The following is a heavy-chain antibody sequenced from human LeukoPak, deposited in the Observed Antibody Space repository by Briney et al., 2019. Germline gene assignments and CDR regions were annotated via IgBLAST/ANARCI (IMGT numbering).Heavy chain of an antibody. V-gene: IGHV3-21*01. CDR2: ISSSSSYI. CDR3: ARDPILAAAGDGGAFDI. Sequence: PGGSLRLSCAASGFTFSSYSMNWVRQAPGKGLEWVSSISSSSSYIYYADSVKGRFTISRDNAKNSLYLQMNSLRAEDTAVYYCARDPILAAAGDGGAFDIWGQGTMVTVSS. D-gene: IGHD6-13*01. J-gene: IGHJ3*02. CDR1: GFTFSSYS.